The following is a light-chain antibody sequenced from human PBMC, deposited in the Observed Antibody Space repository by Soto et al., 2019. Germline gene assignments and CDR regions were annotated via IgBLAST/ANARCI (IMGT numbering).Light chain of an antibody. Sequence: EIRMTQSPASLSAFVGDTVTITCKTGPPISGYLNWYQQKPGKAPTLLISAASTLQTGVPSRFSGSGNGTHFTLSISSLQPEDFAAYYCQQTYDAPLTFGQGTKLEI. CDR3: QQTYDAPLT. CDR1: PPISGY. CDR2: AAS. V-gene: IGKV1-39*01. J-gene: IGKJ2*01.